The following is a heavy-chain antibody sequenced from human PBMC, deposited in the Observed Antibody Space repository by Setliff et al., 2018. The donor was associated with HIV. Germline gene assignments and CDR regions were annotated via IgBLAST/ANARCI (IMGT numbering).Heavy chain of an antibody. V-gene: IGHV4-4*09. Sequence: PSETLSLTCTVSGGSISRYYWSWIRQPPGKGLEWIGYSHTSGNTNYNPSLKSRVTISVDTSKNQFSLKLSSVTAADTAVYYCARHAIDSGGYYSQFDYWGQGTLGTVS. J-gene: IGHJ4*02. CDR1: GGSISRYY. CDR3: ARHAIDSGGYYSQFDY. CDR2: SHTSGNT. D-gene: IGHD3-22*01.